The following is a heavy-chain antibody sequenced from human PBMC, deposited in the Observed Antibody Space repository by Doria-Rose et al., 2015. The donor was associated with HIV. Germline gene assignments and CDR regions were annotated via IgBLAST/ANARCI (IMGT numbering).Heavy chain of an antibody. Sequence: VQLVESGGGLVQPGRSLRLSCVGSGFSFESYAMHWVRLAPGKGLEWVAGISWDRVHKGNADSVEVRFTISRDNAKKSVDLEMRSLRPEDTALYYCAIAPIIGRKYYFYMDVWGKGTSDTV. CDR2: ISWDRVHK. CDR3: AIAPIIGRKYYFYMDV. V-gene: IGHV3-9*01. CDR1: GFSFESYA. J-gene: IGHJ6*03. D-gene: IGHD1-20*01.